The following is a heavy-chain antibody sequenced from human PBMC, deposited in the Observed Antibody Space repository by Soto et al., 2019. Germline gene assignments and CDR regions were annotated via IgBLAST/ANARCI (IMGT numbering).Heavy chain of an antibody. CDR1: GFTFSTYS. Sequence: PGGSLRLSCAASGFTFSTYSMNWVRQAPGKGLEWVSSISDSSSYIYYADSVKGRFTISRDNAKNSLYLQMNSLRAEDTAVYYCARYDSSGYYWPYYYYGMDVWGQGTTVTVPS. J-gene: IGHJ6*02. CDR2: ISDSSSYI. D-gene: IGHD3-22*01. CDR3: ARYDSSGYYWPYYYYGMDV. V-gene: IGHV3-21*01.